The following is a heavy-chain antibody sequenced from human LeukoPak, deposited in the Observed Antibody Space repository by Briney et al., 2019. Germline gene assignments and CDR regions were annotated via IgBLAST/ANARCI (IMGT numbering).Heavy chain of an antibody. D-gene: IGHD2/OR15-2a*01. CDR1: GFRFDDHA. CDR3: VKDITPESGYMDV. V-gene: IGHV3-9*03. CDR2: INWNSGKK. Sequence: SLRLSCVGDGFRFDDHAMHWVRQRPGKGLEWVSGINWNSGKKGYADSVKGRFTISRDNARKSLYLQMDSLRPEDMALYFCVKDITPESGYMDVWGKGTPVSVSS. J-gene: IGHJ6*03.